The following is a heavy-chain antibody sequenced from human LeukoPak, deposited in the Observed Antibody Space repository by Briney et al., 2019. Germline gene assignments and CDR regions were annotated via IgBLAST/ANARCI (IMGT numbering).Heavy chain of an antibody. J-gene: IGHJ3*02. CDR3: ARVAGDQLRGAFDI. CDR1: GFTFSSYS. D-gene: IGHD3-10*01. CDR2: ISSSSSYI. Sequence: GGSLRLSCAASGFTFSSYSMNWVRQAPGKGPEWVSSISSSSSYIYYADSVKGRFTISRDNAKNSLYLQMNSLRAEDTAVYYCARVAGDQLRGAFDIWGQGTMVTVSS. V-gene: IGHV3-21*01.